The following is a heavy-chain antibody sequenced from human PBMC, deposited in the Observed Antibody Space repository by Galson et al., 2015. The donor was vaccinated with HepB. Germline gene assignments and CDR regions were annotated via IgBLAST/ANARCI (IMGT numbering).Heavy chain of an antibody. V-gene: IGHV3-21*06. J-gene: IGHJ3*01. CDR3: ARDVVWDRASDV. Sequence: SLRLSCAASGFSFSAHTMTWVRQAPGKGLEWVSSISSFNNNIYYADSVKGRFTISRDNAKNSLYLQMNSLRAEDTAVYYCARDVVWDRASDVWGQGTMVAVSS. D-gene: IGHD3-16*01. CDR2: ISSFNNNI. CDR1: GFSFSAHT.